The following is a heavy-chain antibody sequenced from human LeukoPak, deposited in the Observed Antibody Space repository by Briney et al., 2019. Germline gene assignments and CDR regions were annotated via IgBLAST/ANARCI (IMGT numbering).Heavy chain of an antibody. CDR1: GFTFRNYV. Sequence: GGSLRLSCAASGFTFRNYVIHWVRQAPGKGLEWVAVTSSDLNVKLYADSVKGRFTISRDNSKNTLYLQMNSLRAEDTAVYYCARDRYYYDSSGYYQERAFDYWGQGTLVTVSS. CDR3: ARDRYYYDSSGYYQERAFDY. D-gene: IGHD3-22*01. V-gene: IGHV3-30-3*01. J-gene: IGHJ4*02. CDR2: TSSDLNVK.